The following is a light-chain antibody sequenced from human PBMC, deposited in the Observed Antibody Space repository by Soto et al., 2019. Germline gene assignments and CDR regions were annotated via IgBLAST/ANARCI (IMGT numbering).Light chain of an antibody. Sequence: EIVMTQSPATLSVSPGERATLSCRASQSVSIDLAWYQQTPGQAPRLHIYGASTRATGIPVRFSGSASGTEFTLTISSLQPDDFATYYCLHYNGFSQTFGQGTKVDIK. CDR2: GAS. V-gene: IGKV3-15*01. CDR3: LHYNGFSQT. CDR1: QSVSID. J-gene: IGKJ1*01.